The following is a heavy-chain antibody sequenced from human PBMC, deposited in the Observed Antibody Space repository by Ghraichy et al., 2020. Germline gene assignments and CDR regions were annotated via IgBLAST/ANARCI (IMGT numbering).Heavy chain of an antibody. D-gene: IGHD3-10*01. CDR1: GFTFSSYA. V-gene: IGHV3-23*01. CDR3: AKGAMGLGYYGLSAFDI. J-gene: IGHJ3*02. Sequence: GGSLRLSCAASGFTFSSYAMSWVRQAPGKGLEWVSAISGSGGSTYYADSVKGRFTISRDNSKNTLYLQMNSLRAEDTAVYYCAKGAMGLGYYGLSAFDIWGQGTMVTVSS. CDR2: ISGSGGST.